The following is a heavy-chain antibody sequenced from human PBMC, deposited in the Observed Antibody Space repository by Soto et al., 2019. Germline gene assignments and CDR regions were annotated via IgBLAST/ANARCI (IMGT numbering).Heavy chain of an antibody. CDR2: ISDSGGST. J-gene: IGHJ5*02. Sequence: EVQLLESGGGLVQPGGSLRLSCVVSGFTFSSYAMNWVRQAPGRGLEWVSVISDSGGSTYYADSVKGRFTISRDNSKNTLYLQMNSLRAEDTAVYYGAKEGYCGSDCYSPWGQGTLVTVSS. D-gene: IGHD2-21*02. V-gene: IGHV3-23*01. CDR1: GFTFSSYA. CDR3: AKEGYCGSDCYSP.